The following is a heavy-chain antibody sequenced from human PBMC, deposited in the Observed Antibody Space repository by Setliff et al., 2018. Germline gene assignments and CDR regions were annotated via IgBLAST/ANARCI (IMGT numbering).Heavy chain of an antibody. Sequence: GASVKVSCKASGYSLTRYYMHWVRQAPGQGLEWMGIINPGGGSASYAEKFQGRVTMTRDTSTSTFYMEVNILRSDDTAVYYCARGGMAAANRKGVFEHWGQGTLVTVSS. V-gene: IGHV1-46*01. CDR1: GYSLTRYY. CDR3: ARGGMAAANRKGVFEH. J-gene: IGHJ4*02. CDR2: INPGGGSA. D-gene: IGHD6-13*01.